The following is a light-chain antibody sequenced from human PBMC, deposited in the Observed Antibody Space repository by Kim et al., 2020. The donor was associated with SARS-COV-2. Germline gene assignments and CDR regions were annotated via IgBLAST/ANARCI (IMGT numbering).Light chain of an antibody. V-gene: IGKV1-27*01. J-gene: IGKJ1*01. CDR3: QKYNSAPWT. CDR2: AAS. Sequence: ASGGDGVTITCRASQDIRNYLAWYQQRPGKVPELLIYAASTVQSGGPSRFSGSGSGTDFTLTISALQPEDVATYFCQKYNSAPWTFGQGTKVDIK. CDR1: QDIRNY.